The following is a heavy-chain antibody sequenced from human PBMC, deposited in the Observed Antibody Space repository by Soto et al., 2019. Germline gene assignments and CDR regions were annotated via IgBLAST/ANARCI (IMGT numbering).Heavy chain of an antibody. CDR1: GGTFSSYT. Sequence: SVKVSCKASGGTFSSYTISWVRQAPGQGLEWMGRIIPILGIANYAQKFQGRVTITADKSTSTAYMELSSLRSEDTAVYYCARDLGYCSSTSCLGEYNWFDPWGQGTLVTVSS. CDR3: ARDLGYCSSTSCLGEYNWFDP. CDR2: IIPILGIA. V-gene: IGHV1-69*04. J-gene: IGHJ5*02. D-gene: IGHD2-2*01.